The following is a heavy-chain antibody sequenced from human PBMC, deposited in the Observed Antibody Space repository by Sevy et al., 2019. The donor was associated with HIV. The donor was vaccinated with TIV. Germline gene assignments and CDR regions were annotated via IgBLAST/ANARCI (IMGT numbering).Heavy chain of an antibody. V-gene: IGHV3-9*01. D-gene: IGHD6-19*01. Sequence: SLKISCAASGFTFDDYAMHWVRQAPGKGLEWVSGISWNSGSIGYADSVKGRFTISRDNAKNSLYLQMNSLRAEDTALYYCAKDVGAVAGTFDYWGQGTLVTVSS. CDR2: ISWNSGSI. J-gene: IGHJ4*02. CDR3: AKDVGAVAGTFDY. CDR1: GFTFDDYA.